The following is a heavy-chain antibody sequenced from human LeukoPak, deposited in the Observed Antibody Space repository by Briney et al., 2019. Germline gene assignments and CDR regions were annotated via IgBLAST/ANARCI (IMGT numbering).Heavy chain of an antibody. CDR3: AREGREWLSVGIDY. CDR1: GYTFTSYD. D-gene: IGHD6-19*01. J-gene: IGHJ4*02. CDR2: MNPNSGNT. Sequence: ASVKVSCKASGYTFTSYDINWVRQATGQGLEWMGWMNPNSGNTGYAQKFQGRVTMTRNTSISTAYMELSSLRSEDTAVYYCAREGREWLSVGIDYWGRGTLVTVSS. V-gene: IGHV1-8*01.